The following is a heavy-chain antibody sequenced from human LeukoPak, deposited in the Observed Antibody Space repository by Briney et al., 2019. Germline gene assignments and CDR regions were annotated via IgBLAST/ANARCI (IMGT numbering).Heavy chain of an antibody. V-gene: IGHV4-59*01. Sequence: SETLSLTCTVSGVSISSYYWSWLRQPPGKGLEWVGYIYYSGSTNYNPSLKSRVTITVDTTKNQFSLNLSSVTAADTAVYYCARDRYYDSSGSLVFDPWGQGTLVTVSS. J-gene: IGHJ5*02. D-gene: IGHD3-22*01. CDR1: GVSISSYY. CDR2: IYYSGST. CDR3: ARDRYYDSSGSLVFDP.